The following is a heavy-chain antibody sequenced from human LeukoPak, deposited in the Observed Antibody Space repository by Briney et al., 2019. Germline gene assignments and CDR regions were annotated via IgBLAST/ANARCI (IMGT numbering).Heavy chain of an antibody. CDR3: LRGDSRDF. CDR1: GFAFSTYT. D-gene: IGHD3-22*01. J-gene: IGHJ4*02. Sequence: GGSLRLSCAACGFAFSTYTMNWARQAPGKGLEWVASINSGGTTTHYAFSVKGRFTISRDNAQNVLYLQMNGLRGDDAAVYYCLRGDSRDFWGQRTLVTVSS. V-gene: IGHV3-21*06. CDR2: INSGGTTT.